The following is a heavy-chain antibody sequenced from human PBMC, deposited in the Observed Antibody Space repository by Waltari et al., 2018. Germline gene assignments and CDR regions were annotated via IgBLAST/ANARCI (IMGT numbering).Heavy chain of an antibody. D-gene: IGHD5-12*01. CDR3: ARDKRGYTHAFDS. CDR1: GFTFDDCN. CDR2: ITWDGDTV. Sequence: EVQLLESGGAVVQPGGSLRLSCSSSGFTFDDCNMHWVRQPPGKGLEWVSLITWDGDTVHYGDSVKGRFTVSRDNNKNSLFLDMNSLRTDDTALYYCARDKRGYTHAFDSWGQGTLVTVSS. V-gene: IGHV3-43*01. J-gene: IGHJ4*02.